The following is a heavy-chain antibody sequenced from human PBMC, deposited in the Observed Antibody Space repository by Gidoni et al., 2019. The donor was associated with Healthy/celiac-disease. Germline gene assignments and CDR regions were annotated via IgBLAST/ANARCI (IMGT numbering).Heavy chain of an antibody. J-gene: IGHJ4*02. V-gene: IGHV3-30*18. CDR3: AKEGTVTTLAFDY. CDR2: ISYDGSNK. Sequence: QVQLVESGGGVVQPGRSLRLSCAASAFTFSSYGMHWVRQAPGKGLEWVSVISYDGSNKYYADSVKGRFTISRDNSKNTLYLQMNSLRAEDTAVYYCAKEGTVTTLAFDYWGQGTLVTVSS. CDR1: AFTFSSYG. D-gene: IGHD4-17*01.